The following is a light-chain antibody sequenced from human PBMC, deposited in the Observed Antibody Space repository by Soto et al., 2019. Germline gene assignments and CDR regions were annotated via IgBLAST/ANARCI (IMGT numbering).Light chain of an antibody. CDR2: DAS. CDR3: QQYNSYPLT. Sequence: AIRLSLSPSSLSASVGDRVTITCRATPAIASFLAWYQQKPGTAPKLLIYDASSLESGVPSRFSGSGSGTEFTLTISSLQPDDFATYYCQQYNSYPLTFGGGTKVDVK. J-gene: IGKJ4*01. CDR1: PAIASF. V-gene: IGKV1-13*02.